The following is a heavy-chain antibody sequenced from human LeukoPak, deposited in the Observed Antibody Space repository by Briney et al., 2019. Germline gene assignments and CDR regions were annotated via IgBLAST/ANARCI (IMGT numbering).Heavy chain of an antibody. V-gene: IGHV3-23*01. CDR3: AKMPKVTTSYYYYYYGMDV. CDR1: GFTFSSYA. D-gene: IGHD4-17*01. Sequence: GGSLRLSCAASGFTFSSYAMSWVRQAPGKGLEWVSAISGSGGSTYYADSAKGRFTISRDNSKNTLYLQMNSLRAEDTAVYYCAKMPKVTTSYYYYYYGMDVWGQGTTVTVSS. CDR2: ISGSGGST. J-gene: IGHJ6*02.